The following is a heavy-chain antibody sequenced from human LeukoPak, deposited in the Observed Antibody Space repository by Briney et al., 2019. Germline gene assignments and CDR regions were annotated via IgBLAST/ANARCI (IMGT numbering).Heavy chain of an antibody. V-gene: IGHV3-21*01. D-gene: IGHD3-10*01. Sequence: GGSLRLSCAASGFTLSTYYMHWVRQAPGRRLEWVSSISNSATHIYYAASIRGRFTISRDDAKNSLSLQMNSLRAEDTAIYYCARGSSKNCWLGGSYMDVWGLGTPVTVSS. CDR2: ISNSATHI. J-gene: IGHJ6*03. CDR3: ARGSSKNCWLGGSYMDV. CDR1: GFTLSTYY.